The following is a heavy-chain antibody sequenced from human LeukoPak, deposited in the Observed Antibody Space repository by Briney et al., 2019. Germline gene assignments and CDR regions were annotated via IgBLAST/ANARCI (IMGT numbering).Heavy chain of an antibody. J-gene: IGHJ4*02. V-gene: IGHV3-21*01. CDR2: ISSSSSYI. CDR3: ARERWELLQSFDY. D-gene: IGHD1-26*01. Sequence: PGGSLRLSCAASGFTFSSYSMNWVRQAPGKGLEWVSSISSSSSYIYYADSVKGRFTISRDNAKNSLYLQMNSLRAEDTAVYYCARERWELLQSFDYWGQGTLVTVSS. CDR1: GFTFSSYS.